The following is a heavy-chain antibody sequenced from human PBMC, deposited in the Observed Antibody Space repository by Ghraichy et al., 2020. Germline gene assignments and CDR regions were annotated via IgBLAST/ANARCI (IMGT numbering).Heavy chain of an antibody. V-gene: IGHV3-21*01. J-gene: IGHJ5*02. CDR3: ARDPHFYSSGWYPNWFDP. CDR2: ISSSSSYI. D-gene: IGHD6-19*01. Sequence: GESLNISCAASGFTFSSYSMNWVRQAPGKGLEWVSSISSSSSYIYYADSVKGRFTISRDNAKNSLYLQMNSLRAEDTAVYYCARDPHFYSSGWYPNWFDPWGQGTLVTVSS. CDR1: GFTFSSYS.